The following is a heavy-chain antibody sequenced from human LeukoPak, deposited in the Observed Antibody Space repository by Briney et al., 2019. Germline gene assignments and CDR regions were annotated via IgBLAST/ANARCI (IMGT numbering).Heavy chain of an antibody. V-gene: IGHV1-18*01. CDR2: ISAYNGNT. CDR1: GYTFTSYG. CDR3: ARVSGTPAPFSYSSGWYY. J-gene: IGHJ4*02. D-gene: IGHD6-19*01. Sequence: ASVKVSCKASGYTFTSYGISWVRQAPGQGLEWMGWISAYNGNTNYAQKLQGRVTMTTDTSTSTAYMELRSLRSDDTAVYYCARVSGTPAPFSYSSGWYYRGQGTLVTVSS.